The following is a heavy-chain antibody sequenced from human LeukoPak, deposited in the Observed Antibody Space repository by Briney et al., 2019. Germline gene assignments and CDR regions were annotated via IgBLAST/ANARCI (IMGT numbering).Heavy chain of an antibody. CDR3: ARGTAAFEYYYYMDV. J-gene: IGHJ6*03. CDR2: IYYSGST. D-gene: IGHD1-14*01. CDR1: GGSISSYY. Sequence: PSETLSLTCTVSGGSISSYYWSWIRQPPGKGLEWIGYIYYSGSTNYNPSLKSRVTISVDTSKNQFSLKLSSVIAADTAVYYCARGTAAFEYYYYMDVWGKGTTVTISS. V-gene: IGHV4-59*01.